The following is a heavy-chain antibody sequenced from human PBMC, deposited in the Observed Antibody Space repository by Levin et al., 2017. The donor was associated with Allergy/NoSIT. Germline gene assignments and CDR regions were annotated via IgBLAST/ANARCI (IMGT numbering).Heavy chain of an antibody. CDR2: IGGSGGDT. CDR3: AKDRGAVTSFDY. Sequence: SCAASGFTFSNYAMSWVRQAPGKGLEWVSAIGGSGGDTYYADSVKGRFTISRDNSKSTLYLQMNSLRGEDTAVYYCAKDRGAVTSFDYWGQGTLVTVSS. V-gene: IGHV3-23*01. D-gene: IGHD3-10*01. J-gene: IGHJ4*02. CDR1: GFTFSNYA.